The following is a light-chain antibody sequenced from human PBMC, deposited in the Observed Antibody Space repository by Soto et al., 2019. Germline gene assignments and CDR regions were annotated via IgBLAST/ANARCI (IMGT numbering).Light chain of an antibody. Sequence: QSVLTQPASVSGSPGQSITISCTGTSSDVGGYNYVSWYQHHPGKAPKLMIYEVNNRPSGVSNRFSGSKSGNTASLTISGLQAEDEGDYYCSSYTSSNTLVFGGGTKLTVL. CDR2: EVN. CDR3: SSYTSSNTLV. CDR1: SSDVGGYNY. V-gene: IGLV2-14*01. J-gene: IGLJ2*01.